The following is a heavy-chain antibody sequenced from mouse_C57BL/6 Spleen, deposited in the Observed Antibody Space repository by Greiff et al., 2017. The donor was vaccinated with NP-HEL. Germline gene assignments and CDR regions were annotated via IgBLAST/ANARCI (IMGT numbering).Heavy chain of an antibody. CDR1: GYAFTNYL. Sequence: QVQLQQSGAELVRPGTSVKVSCKASGYAFTNYLIEWVKQRPGQGLEWIGVINPGSGGTNYNEKFKGKATLTADKSSSTAYMQLSSLTSEDSAVYFCARSLWDLYCDDWGQGTTLTVSS. D-gene: IGHD4-1*01. CDR3: ARSLWDLYCDD. J-gene: IGHJ2*01. V-gene: IGHV1-54*01. CDR2: INPGSGGT.